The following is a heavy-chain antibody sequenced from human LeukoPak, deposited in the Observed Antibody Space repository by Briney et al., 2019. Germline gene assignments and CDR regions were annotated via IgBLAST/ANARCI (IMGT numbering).Heavy chain of an antibody. D-gene: IGHD3-22*01. Sequence: SETLSLTCTVSGGSISSYYWSWIRQPPGKGLEWIGYIYTSGSTNYNPSLKSRVTISVDTSKNQFSLKLSSVTAADTAVYYCARGRRYYDSSGRLRFDYWGQGTLVTVSS. J-gene: IGHJ4*02. CDR2: IYTSGST. V-gene: IGHV4-4*09. CDR3: ARGRRYYDSSGRLRFDY. CDR1: GGSISSYY.